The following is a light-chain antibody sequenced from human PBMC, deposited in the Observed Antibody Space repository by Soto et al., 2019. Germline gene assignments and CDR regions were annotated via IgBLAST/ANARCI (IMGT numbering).Light chain of an antibody. CDR1: NIGSKS. J-gene: IGLJ2*01. V-gene: IGLV3-21*04. Sequence: SYELTQAPSVSVAPGKTATITCGGNNIGSKSVHWYQQKPGQAPVLVIYYDSDRPSGIPERFSGSNSGSTATLTISRVEAGDEADYYCQVWDIGSGVAFGGGTQLTVL. CDR3: QVWDIGSGVA. CDR2: YDS.